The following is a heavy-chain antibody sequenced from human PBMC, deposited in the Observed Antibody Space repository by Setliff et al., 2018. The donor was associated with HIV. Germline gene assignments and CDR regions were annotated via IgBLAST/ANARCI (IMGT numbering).Heavy chain of an antibody. Sequence: SETLSLTCTVSGGSISSRSYYWGWIRQPPGKGLEWIGNIYYTGNTYYNPSLKSRVTISVDTSKNQFSLQLSSVTAADTAVYYCARHYYGSGSYYNPPPYYYYMDVWGKGTTVTVSS. V-gene: IGHV4-39*01. D-gene: IGHD3-10*01. CDR1: GGSISSRSYY. J-gene: IGHJ6*03. CDR2: IYYTGNT. CDR3: ARHYYGSGSYYNPPPYYYYMDV.